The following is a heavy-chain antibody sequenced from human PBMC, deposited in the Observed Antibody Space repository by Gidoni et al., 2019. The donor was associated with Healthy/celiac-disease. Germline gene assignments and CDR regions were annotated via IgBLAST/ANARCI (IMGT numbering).Heavy chain of an antibody. V-gene: IGHV4-34*01. J-gene: IGHJ5*02. Sequence: QVQLQPWGAGLLKPPEPLSLTCAVYGGSFSGYYWSWIRQPPGKGLEWIGEINHSGSTNYNPSLKRRVTISVDTSKNQFSLKLSSVTAANTAVYYCARVPDYGDPNWFDPWGQGTLVTVSS. CDR3: ARVPDYGDPNWFDP. CDR1: GGSFSGYY. CDR2: INHSGST. D-gene: IGHD4-17*01.